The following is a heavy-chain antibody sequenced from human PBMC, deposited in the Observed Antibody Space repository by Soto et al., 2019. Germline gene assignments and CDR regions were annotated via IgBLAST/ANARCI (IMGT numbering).Heavy chain of an antibody. CDR2: VTHSGST. J-gene: IGHJ4*02. D-gene: IGHD2-21*01. V-gene: IGHV4-34*02. Sequence: QVHLQQWGAGLLKPSETLSLTCGVYGGSLRGSYWSWIRQPPGKALEWLGKVTHSGSTTFNPSLKSRVSVSVDTSDNLFSLKLTSVTAADTAVYYCARGHIPVYGPVPDYFDSWGQGTLVTVSS. CDR3: ARGHIPVYGPVPDYFDS. CDR1: GGSLRGSY.